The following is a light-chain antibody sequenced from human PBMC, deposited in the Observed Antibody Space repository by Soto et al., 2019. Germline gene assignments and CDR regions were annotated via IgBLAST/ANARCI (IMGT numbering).Light chain of an antibody. V-gene: IGKV1-16*01. CDR2: AAS. Sequence: DIQMTQSPSSLSASVGDRVTITCRASQGIDTYLAWFQQKPGKAPKTLIYAASNLQSGVPSRFSGSGSGTEFTLTISSLQPDDFATYYCQHYNSYSEAFGQGTK. CDR3: QHYNSYSEA. J-gene: IGKJ1*01. CDR1: QGIDTY.